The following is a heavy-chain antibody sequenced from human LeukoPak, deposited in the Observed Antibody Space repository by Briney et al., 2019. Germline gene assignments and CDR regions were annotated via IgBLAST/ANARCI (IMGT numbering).Heavy chain of an antibody. V-gene: IGHV3-23*01. CDR3: AKGTRYSSSWTPPGY. Sequence: GGSLRLSCAASGFTFSSYAMSWVRRAPGKGLEWVSAISGSGGTTYYADSVKGRFTISRDNSKNTLYLQMNSLRAEDTAVYYCAKGTRYSSSWTPPGYWGQGTLVTVSS. CDR2: ISGSGGTT. CDR1: GFTFSSYA. J-gene: IGHJ4*02. D-gene: IGHD6-13*01.